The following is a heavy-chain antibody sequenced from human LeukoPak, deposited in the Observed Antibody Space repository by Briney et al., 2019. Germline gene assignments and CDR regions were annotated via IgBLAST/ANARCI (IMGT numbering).Heavy chain of an antibody. J-gene: IGHJ5*02. Sequence: PGGSLRLSCAASGFTFSDYYMSWIRQAPGKGLEWVSAISGNAADTFYADSVKGRFTISRDNSKNTLYLQMKSLRVEDTALYHCAKMGGVSESNARTFDPWGQGTLVTVSS. CDR3: AKMGGVSESNARTFDP. CDR2: ISGNAADT. V-gene: IGHV3-23*01. CDR1: GFTFSDYY. D-gene: IGHD3-16*01.